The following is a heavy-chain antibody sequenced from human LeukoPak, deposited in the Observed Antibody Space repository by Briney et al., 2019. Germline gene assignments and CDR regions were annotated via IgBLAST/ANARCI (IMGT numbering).Heavy chain of an antibody. CDR3: ASAYSGSLDAFDI. J-gene: IGHJ3*02. D-gene: IGHD1-26*01. CDR1: GYSFSNYW. V-gene: IGHV5-51*01. CDR2: IYPGDSDT. Sequence: GESLKISCKTSGYSFSNYWIGWVRQMPGKGLEWMGIIYPGDSDTKYSPSFQGQVSISADKSISTAYLQWSSLKASDTAMYYCASAYSGSLDAFDIWGQGTMVTVSS.